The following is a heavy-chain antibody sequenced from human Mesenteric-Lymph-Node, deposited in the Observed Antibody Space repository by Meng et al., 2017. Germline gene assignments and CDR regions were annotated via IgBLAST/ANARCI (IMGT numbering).Heavy chain of an antibody. V-gene: IGHV4-39*07. CDR2: IYHSGST. Sequence: QLRLQAPAPGFWNPSWPLSLPCTVSGGSISSNGYYWDWVRQPPGKGLEWIGAIYHSGSTSYNPSLQSRVTISVDKSKNQFSLKLTSVTAADTAVYYCARGGYYSFDYWGQGTLVTVSS. J-gene: IGHJ4*02. CDR3: ARGGYYSFDY. CDR1: GGSISSNGYY. D-gene: IGHD5-18*01.